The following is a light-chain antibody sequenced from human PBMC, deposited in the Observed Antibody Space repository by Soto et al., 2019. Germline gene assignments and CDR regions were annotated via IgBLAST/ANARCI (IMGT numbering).Light chain of an antibody. V-gene: IGKV3-20*01. Sequence: DIVMTQSPDSLAVSLGERAAITCKSSQSLLYNSNNNTYLAWYQQKPVQAPRLLIYATSSRATGIPDRFSGSGSGTDFTLTISRLEPEDFAVYYCQQYGSSPITFGQGTRLEIK. CDR3: QQYGSSPIT. CDR1: QSLLYNSNNNTY. CDR2: ATS. J-gene: IGKJ5*01.